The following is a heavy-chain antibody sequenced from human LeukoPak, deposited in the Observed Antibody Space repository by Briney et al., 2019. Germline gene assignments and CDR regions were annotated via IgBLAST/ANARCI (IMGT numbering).Heavy chain of an antibody. V-gene: IGHV1-69*05. J-gene: IGHJ4*02. Sequence: SVEVSCKASGGTFSSYAISWVRQAPGQGLEWMGRIIPIFGTANYAQKFQGRVTITTHESTSTAYMELRSLRSEDTAVYYCARDHDYGGNLDYWGQGTLVTVSS. CDR2: IIPIFGTA. CDR1: GGTFSSYA. CDR3: ARDHDYGGNLDY. D-gene: IGHD4-23*01.